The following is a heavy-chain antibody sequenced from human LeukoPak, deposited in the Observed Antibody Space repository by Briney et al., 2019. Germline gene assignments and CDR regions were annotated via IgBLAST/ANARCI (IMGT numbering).Heavy chain of an antibody. CDR1: GYTFTSYD. J-gene: IGHJ5*02. Sequence: ASVKVPCKASGYTFTSYDINWVRQATGQGLEWMGWMNPNSGNTGYAQKFQGRVTMTRNTSISTAYMELSSLRSEDTAVYYCARAYDSSGYMWGWFDPWGQGTLVTVSS. CDR2: MNPNSGNT. D-gene: IGHD3-22*01. V-gene: IGHV1-8*01. CDR3: ARAYDSSGYMWGWFDP.